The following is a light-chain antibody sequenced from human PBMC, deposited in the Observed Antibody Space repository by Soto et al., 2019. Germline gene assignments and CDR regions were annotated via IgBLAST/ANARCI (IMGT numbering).Light chain of an antibody. CDR1: QSVSSN. Sequence: EIVMTQSPATLSVFPGERANLSCRASQSVSSNLAWYQQKPGQAPRLLIYGASTRATGIPARFSGSGSGTEFTLTISSLQSEDFAVYYCQHYNNWPQFGQGTKVDIK. CDR3: QHYNNWPQ. CDR2: GAS. J-gene: IGKJ1*01. V-gene: IGKV3-15*01.